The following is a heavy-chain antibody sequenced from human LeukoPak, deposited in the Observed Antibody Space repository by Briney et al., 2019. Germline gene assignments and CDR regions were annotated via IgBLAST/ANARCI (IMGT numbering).Heavy chain of an antibody. CDR3: ARENSDSSGYYMSSDY. D-gene: IGHD3-22*01. J-gene: IGHJ4*02. CDR2: IYSGGST. Sequence: QPGGSLRLSCAASGFTVSSNYMTWVRQAPGQGLEWVSVIYSGGSTYYADSVKGRFTISRDNSKNTLYLQMKSLRAEDTAVYYCARENSDSSGYYMSSDYWGQGTLVTVSS. V-gene: IGHV3-66*01. CDR1: GFTVSSNY.